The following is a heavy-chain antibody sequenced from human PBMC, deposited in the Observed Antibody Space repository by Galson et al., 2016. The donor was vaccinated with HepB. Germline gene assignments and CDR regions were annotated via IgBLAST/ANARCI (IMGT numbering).Heavy chain of an antibody. J-gene: IGHJ3*02. D-gene: IGHD4-23*01. CDR3: ARDLFWGYGGYERRAFDI. CDR1: GYTFTSYG. V-gene: IGHV1-18*01. Sequence: SVKVSCKASGYTFTSYGVSWVRQAPGQGLEWMGWISPYNHYTNYAQKFQGRVTMTSDTSVTTVYMELRGLRSDDTAVYFCARDLFWGYGGYERRAFDIWGQGTLITVSS. CDR2: ISPYNHYT.